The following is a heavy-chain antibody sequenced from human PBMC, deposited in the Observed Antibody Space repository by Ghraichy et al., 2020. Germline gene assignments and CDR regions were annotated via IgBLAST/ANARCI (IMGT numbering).Heavy chain of an antibody. CDR2: ISWDGGST. D-gene: IGHD2-21*02. Sequence: GGSLRLSCAASGFTFDDYTMHWVRQAPGKGLEWVSLISWDGGSTYYADSVKGRFTISRDNSKNSLYLQMNSLRTEDTALYYCAKEGSCGGDCSRGAYYGMDVWGQGTTVTVSS. J-gene: IGHJ6*02. CDR1: GFTFDDYT. CDR3: AKEGSCGGDCSRGAYYGMDV. V-gene: IGHV3-43*01.